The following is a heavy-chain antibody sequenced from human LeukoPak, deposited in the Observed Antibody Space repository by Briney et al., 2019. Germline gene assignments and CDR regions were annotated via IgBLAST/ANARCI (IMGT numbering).Heavy chain of an antibody. V-gene: IGHV3-21*01. CDR2: ISSSSSYI. CDR3: ARDFPDYYDSSGYLKDDAFDI. D-gene: IGHD3-22*01. Sequence: GGSLRLSCAASGFTFSSYSMNWVRQAPGKGLEWVSSISSSSSYIYYADSVKGRFTISRDNAKNSLYLQMNSQRAEDTAVYYCARDFPDYYDSSGYLKDDAFDIWGQGTMVTVSS. J-gene: IGHJ3*02. CDR1: GFTFSSYS.